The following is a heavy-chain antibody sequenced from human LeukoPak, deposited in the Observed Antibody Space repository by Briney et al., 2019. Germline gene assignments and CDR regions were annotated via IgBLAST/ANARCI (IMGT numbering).Heavy chain of an antibody. D-gene: IGHD2-21*02. CDR2: IIPIFGTA. CDR1: GGTFSSYA. V-gene: IGHV1-69*13. CDR3: ARVIAVVTYIYYYYYGMDV. Sequence: GASVKVSCKASGGTFSSYAISWVRQAPGQGREWMGGIIPIFGTANNAQKFQGRVTITADESTSTDYMELSSLRSEDPAVYYCARVIAVVTYIYYYYYGMDVWGQGTTVTVPS. J-gene: IGHJ6*02.